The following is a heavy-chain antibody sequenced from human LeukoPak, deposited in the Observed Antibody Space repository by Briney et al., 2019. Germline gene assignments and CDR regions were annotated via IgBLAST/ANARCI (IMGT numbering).Heavy chain of an antibody. V-gene: IGHV1-24*01. CDR3: AREPSNGWSQDPTEYFQH. CDR2: FDPEDGET. D-gene: IGHD6-19*01. J-gene: IGHJ1*01. Sequence: ASVKVSCKVSGYTLTELSMHWVRQAPGKGLEWMGGFDPEDGETIYAQKFQGRVTMTEDTSTDTAYMELSSLRSEDTAVYYCAREPSNGWSQDPTEYFQHWGQGTLVTVSS. CDR1: GYTLTELS.